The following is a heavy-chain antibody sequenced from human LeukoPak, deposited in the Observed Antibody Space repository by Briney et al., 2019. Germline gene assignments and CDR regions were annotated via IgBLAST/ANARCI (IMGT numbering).Heavy chain of an antibody. CDR1: GLTFSYYG. CDR3: AKEVKTWMHFDY. J-gene: IGHJ4*02. CDR2: ISHDGTNT. Sequence: GRSLRLSCAASGLTFSYYGVHWVRQAPGKGLEWVAVISHDGTNTDYADSVKGRFTISRDNSKNTLYLQMNSLRTEDTAVYYWAKEVKTWMHFDYWGQGTLVTVSS. V-gene: IGHV3-30*18. D-gene: IGHD5-12*01.